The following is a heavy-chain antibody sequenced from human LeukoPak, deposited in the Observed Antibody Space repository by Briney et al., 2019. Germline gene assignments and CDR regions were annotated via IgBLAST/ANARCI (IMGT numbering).Heavy chain of an antibody. Sequence: PGGSLRLSCAASGFSFDSFAMHWVRQAPGKGLEWVAHINPDGRDTYYVDSVKGRFTISRDNAQNSMYLQMNSLRVEDTAVYYCTSWGDTTAEYFQRWGQGTLVTVSS. CDR1: GFSFDSFA. CDR2: INPDGRDT. J-gene: IGHJ1*01. D-gene: IGHD2-21*02. V-gene: IGHV3-7*01. CDR3: TSWGDTTAEYFQR.